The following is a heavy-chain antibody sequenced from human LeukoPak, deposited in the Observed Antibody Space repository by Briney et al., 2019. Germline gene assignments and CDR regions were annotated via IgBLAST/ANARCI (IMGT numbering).Heavy chain of an antibody. CDR3: ARQHDSYYYYYIDV. V-gene: IGHV4-38-2*01. CDR1: GYSISSGYY. J-gene: IGHJ6*03. CDR2: IYHSGRT. Sequence: PSETLSLTCAVSGYSISSGYYWGWIRQPPGKGLEWIGSIYHSGRTYYNPSLKSRVTISVDTSKNQFSLKLTSVTAADTAVYYCARQHDSYYYYYIDVWGSGTTVTVSS.